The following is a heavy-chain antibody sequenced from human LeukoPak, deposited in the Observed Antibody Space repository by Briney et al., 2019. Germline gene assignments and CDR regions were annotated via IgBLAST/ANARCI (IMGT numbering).Heavy chain of an antibody. CDR2: INQDGSEK. J-gene: IGHJ4*02. CDR1: GFTFSNYW. CDR3: VRSSGDY. D-gene: IGHD6-25*01. V-gene: IGHV3-7*01. Sequence: SGGSLRLSCAASGFTFSNYWMSWVRQAPGKGLEWVANINQDGSEKYFVDSVKGRFTISRDHAKNSLYLQMNSLRAEDTAVYYCVRSSGDYWGQGTLVTVSS.